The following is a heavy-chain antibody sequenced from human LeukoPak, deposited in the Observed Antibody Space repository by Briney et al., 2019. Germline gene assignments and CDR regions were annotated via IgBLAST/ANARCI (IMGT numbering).Heavy chain of an antibody. CDR3: ARDHGDHSHDGSTRLPGLFDY. V-gene: IGHV1-18*01. J-gene: IGHJ4*02. Sequence: ASVKVSCKASGYTFTSYGISWVRQAPGQGLEWMGWISAYSGNTNYAQKLQGRVTMTTDTSTSTAYMELRSLRSDDTAVYYCARDHGDHSHDGSTRLPGLFDYWGQGTLVTVSS. D-gene: IGHD4-17*01. CDR1: GYTFTSYG. CDR2: ISAYSGNT.